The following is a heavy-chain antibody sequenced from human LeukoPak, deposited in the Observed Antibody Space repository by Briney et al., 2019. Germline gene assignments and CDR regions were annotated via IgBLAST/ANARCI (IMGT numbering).Heavy chain of an antibody. Sequence: GGSLRLSCAASGFTFSSYSMNWVRQAPGKGLEWVSSISSSSSYIYYADSVKGRFTISRDNAKNSLYLQMNSLRAEDTAVYYCATPAPEDHPDIKPFDYWGQGTLVTVSS. CDR1: GFTFSSYS. CDR2: ISSSSSYI. CDR3: ATPAPEDHPDIKPFDY. V-gene: IGHV3-21*01. J-gene: IGHJ4*02.